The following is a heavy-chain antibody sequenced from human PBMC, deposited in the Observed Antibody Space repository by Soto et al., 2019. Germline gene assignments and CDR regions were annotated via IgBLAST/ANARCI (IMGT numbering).Heavy chain of an antibody. CDR3: SRGILV. V-gene: IGHV4-31*03. Sequence: QVQLQESGPGLVKPSQTLSLTCTVSGGSINSGGYCWSWIRQHPGKGLDWIGCISYGGSTSYNPCLKRRVTISVDTSKNQFSLKLTSVTAADTAVYYCSRGILVWGQGALITVSS. CDR1: GGSINSGGYC. J-gene: IGHJ4*02. CDR2: ISYGGST. D-gene: IGHD5-18*01.